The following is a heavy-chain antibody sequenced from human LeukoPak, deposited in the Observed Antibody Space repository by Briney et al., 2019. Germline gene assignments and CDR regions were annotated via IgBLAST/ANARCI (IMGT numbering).Heavy chain of an antibody. Sequence: PGESLQISCQGSGSSFTSYWIAWVRQLPEKGLEWMGIIYPRDSDIRYNPPFQGQVTISADKSISTAYLQWSSLKASDTAMYYCARHGYCTSSSCPVDYWGQGTLATVSS. CDR2: IYPRDSDI. J-gene: IGHJ4*02. CDR3: ARHGYCTSSSCPVDY. V-gene: IGHV5-51*01. D-gene: IGHD2-2*03. CDR1: GSSFTSYW.